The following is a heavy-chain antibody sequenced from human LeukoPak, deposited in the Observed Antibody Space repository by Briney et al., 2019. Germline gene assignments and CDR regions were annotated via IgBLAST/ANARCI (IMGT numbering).Heavy chain of an antibody. V-gene: IGHV3-23*01. CDR3: AKGAHYDFWSGLNFYYMDV. CDR2: MSGSGGST. CDR1: GFTFSSYA. J-gene: IGHJ6*03. D-gene: IGHD3-3*01. Sequence: GGSLRLSCAASGFTFSSYAMSSVGEAPGQGLKWVSAMSGSGGSTYYADSVTGRFTISRDNSKNTLYLQMNSLRAEDTAVYYCAKGAHYDFWSGLNFYYMDVWGKGTTVTVSS.